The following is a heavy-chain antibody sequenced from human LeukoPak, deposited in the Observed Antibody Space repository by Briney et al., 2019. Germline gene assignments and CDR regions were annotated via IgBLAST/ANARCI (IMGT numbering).Heavy chain of an antibody. CDR2: IYYSGST. D-gene: IGHD3-10*01. CDR3: ARRTMANLRAFDI. J-gene: IGHJ3*02. Sequence: PSETLSLTCTVSGGSISSYYWSWIRQPPGKGLEWIGYIYYSGSTNYNPSLKSRVTISVDTSKNQFSLKLSSVTAADTAVYYCARRTMANLRAFDIWGQGTMVTVSS. V-gene: IGHV4-59*08. CDR1: GGSISSYY.